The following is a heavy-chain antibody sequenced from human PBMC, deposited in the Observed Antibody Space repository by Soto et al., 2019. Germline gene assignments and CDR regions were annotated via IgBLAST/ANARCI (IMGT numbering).Heavy chain of an antibody. CDR2: ISHSGTS. J-gene: IGHJ3*01. Sequence: QVQLQESGPGLVKPSGTLSLTCAVSGGSISSSHWWTWVRQSPGKGLEYIGEISHSGTSNSNPSLKRRVTLSVDKSKNHFSLTLTSVTAADTAVYYCARVVLTITRGAFDAWGQGTLGIVSS. D-gene: IGHD3-9*01. CDR1: GGSISSSHW. CDR3: ARVVLTITRGAFDA. V-gene: IGHV4-4*02.